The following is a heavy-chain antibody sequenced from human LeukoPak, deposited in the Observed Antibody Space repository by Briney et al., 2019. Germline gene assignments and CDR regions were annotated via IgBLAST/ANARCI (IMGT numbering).Heavy chain of an antibody. CDR2: ISSSSYI. D-gene: IGHD2-2*01. V-gene: IGHV3-21*01. J-gene: IGHJ4*02. CDR3: ARAPKNCSSTSCWYFDY. CDR1: GFTFSSYS. Sequence: GGSLRLSCAASGFTFSSYSMNWVRQAPGKGLEWVSSISSSSYIYYADSVKGRFTISRDNAKNSLYLQMNSLRAEDTAVYYCARAPKNCSSTSCWYFDYWGQGTLVTVSS.